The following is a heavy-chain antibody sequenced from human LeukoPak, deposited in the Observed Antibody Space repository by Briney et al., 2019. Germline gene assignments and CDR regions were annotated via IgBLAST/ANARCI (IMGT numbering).Heavy chain of an antibody. Sequence: SETLSLTCAVYGGSFSGYYWSWIRQPPGKGLEWIGEINHSGSTNYNPSLKSRVTISVDTSKNQFSLKLSSVTAADTAVYYCAVYYDSSFDYWGQGTLVTVSS. V-gene: IGHV4-34*01. J-gene: IGHJ4*02. CDR2: INHSGST. CDR3: AVYYDSSFDY. CDR1: GGSFSGYY. D-gene: IGHD3-22*01.